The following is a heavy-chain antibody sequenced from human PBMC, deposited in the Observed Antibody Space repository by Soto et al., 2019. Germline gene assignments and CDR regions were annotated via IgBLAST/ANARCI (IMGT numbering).Heavy chain of an antibody. V-gene: IGHV4-39*01. CDR2: IYYSGST. CDR3: ARLYYYGSGSYYPHGYMDV. J-gene: IGHJ6*03. D-gene: IGHD3-10*01. CDR1: GGSISSSSYY. Sequence: QLQLQESGPGLVKPSETLSLTCTVSGGSISSSSYYWGWIRQPPGKGLEWIGSIYYSGSTYYNPSLKSRVTISVDTSKNQFSLKLSSVTAADTAVYYCARLYYYGSGSYYPHGYMDVWGKGTTVTVSS.